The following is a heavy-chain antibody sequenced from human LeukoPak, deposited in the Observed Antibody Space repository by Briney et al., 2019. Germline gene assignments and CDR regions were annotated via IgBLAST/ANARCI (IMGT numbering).Heavy chain of an antibody. CDR2: ISSSSSYI. V-gene: IGHV3-21*01. CDR3: ARVAGYDFWSGYGLADYYYMDA. Sequence: KSGGSLRLSCAASGFTFSSYSMNWVRQAPGKGLEWVSSISSSSSYIYYADSVKGRFTISRDNAKNSLYLQMNSLRAEDTAVYYCARVAGYDFWSGYGLADYYYMDAWGKGTTVTVSS. CDR1: GFTFSSYS. D-gene: IGHD3-3*01. J-gene: IGHJ6*03.